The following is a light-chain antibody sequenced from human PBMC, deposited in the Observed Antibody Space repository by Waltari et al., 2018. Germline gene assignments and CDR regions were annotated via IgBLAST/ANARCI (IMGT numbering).Light chain of an antibody. CDR1: KSVSST. CDR3: QQYNNWPPGT. Sequence: EIVMSPSPDTLSVSPGERATLSCRASKSVSSTLAWYQQKPGQAPRLLIYGASTRATGIPARFSGSGSGTEFTLTISSLQSEDFAVYYCQQYNNWPPGTFGQGTKVEIK. J-gene: IGKJ1*01. CDR2: GAS. V-gene: IGKV3-15*01.